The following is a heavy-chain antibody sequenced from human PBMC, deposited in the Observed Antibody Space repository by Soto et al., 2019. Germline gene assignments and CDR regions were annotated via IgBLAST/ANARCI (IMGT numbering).Heavy chain of an antibody. CDR3: ARESGGTTATLDYYYFYMDV. Sequence: QVQLVQSGAEVKKPGASVKVSCKASGYAFSQFYIHWMRQAPGQGLAWMGWINPNSGRTKFAQNFQGWVTMTGDTSIKTVYMELSGLRSDATAVYYWARESGGTTATLDYYYFYMDVWGKGTTVTVSS. D-gene: IGHD4-17*01. CDR2: INPNSGRT. CDR1: GYAFSQFY. V-gene: IGHV1-2*04. J-gene: IGHJ6*03.